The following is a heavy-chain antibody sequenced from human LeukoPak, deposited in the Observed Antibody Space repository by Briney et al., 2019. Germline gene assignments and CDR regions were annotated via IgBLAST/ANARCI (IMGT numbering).Heavy chain of an antibody. V-gene: IGHV3-66*01. CDR1: GFTVSSNY. CDR3: ARGPSKRYFDY. Sequence: PGGSLRLSCAASGFTVSSNYMNWVRQAPGKGLEWVSVIYSGGSTYYADSVKGRFTISRDNSKNTLYLQMNSLRAEDTAVNYCARGPSKRYFDYWGQGTLVTVSS. CDR2: IYSGGST. D-gene: IGHD4-11*01. J-gene: IGHJ4*02.